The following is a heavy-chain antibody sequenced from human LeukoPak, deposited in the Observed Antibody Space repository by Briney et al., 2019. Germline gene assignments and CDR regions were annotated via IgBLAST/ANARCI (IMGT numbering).Heavy chain of an antibody. CDR1: GYTFTSYG. V-gene: IGHV1-18*01. J-gene: IGHJ4*02. CDR2: ISAYNGNT. D-gene: IGHD6-19*01. Sequence: GASVKVSCKASGYTFTSYGISWVRQAPGQGLEWMGWISAYNGNTNYAQKLQGRVTMTTDTSTSTAYMELRSLRSDDTAVYYCARDSHSSGWYLIGYWGQGTLVTVSS. CDR3: ARDSHSSGWYLIGY.